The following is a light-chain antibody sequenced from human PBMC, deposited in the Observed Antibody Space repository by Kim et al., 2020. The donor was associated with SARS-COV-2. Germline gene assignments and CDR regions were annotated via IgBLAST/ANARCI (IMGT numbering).Light chain of an antibody. CDR1: SSNIGDNY. CDR2: DNN. J-gene: IGLJ2*01. CDR3: GTWDSGLSAVV. V-gene: IGLV1-51*01. Sequence: QSVLTQPPSVSVAPGQKVTISCSGSSSNIGDNYVSWYQQLPGTVPKPLIYDNNKRPSGIPDRFSGSKSGTSATLGITGLQTGDEADFYCGTWDSGLSAVVFGEGTQLTVL.